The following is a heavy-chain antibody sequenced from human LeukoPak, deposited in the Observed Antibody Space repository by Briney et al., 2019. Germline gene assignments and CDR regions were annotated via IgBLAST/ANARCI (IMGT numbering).Heavy chain of an antibody. CDR3: ATGMVRGDPTAENFDD. CDR1: GGSISSSSYF. Sequence: PSETLSLTCTVSGGSISSSSYFWGWIRQPPGKGLEWIGSIYYSGSSYYNPSLKSRVTMSVDTSKDQFSLRLSSVTAADTAVYFCATGMVRGDPTAENFDDWGQGTLVTVSS. D-gene: IGHD3-10*01. CDR2: IYYSGSS. J-gene: IGHJ4*02. V-gene: IGHV4-39*01.